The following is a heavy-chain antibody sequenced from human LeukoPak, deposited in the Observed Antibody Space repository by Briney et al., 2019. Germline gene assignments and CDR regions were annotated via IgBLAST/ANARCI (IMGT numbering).Heavy chain of an antibody. V-gene: IGHV4-34*01. CDR3: ARENSDSNMDV. CDR2: INHSGST. J-gene: IGHJ6*03. CDR1: GGSFSGYY. D-gene: IGHD2/OR15-2a*01. Sequence: SETLSLTCAVYGGSFSGYYWSWIRQPPGKGLEWIGEINHSGSTNYNPSLKSRVTISVDTSKNQFSLKLSSVTAADTAVYYCARENSDSNMDVWGKGTTVTVSS.